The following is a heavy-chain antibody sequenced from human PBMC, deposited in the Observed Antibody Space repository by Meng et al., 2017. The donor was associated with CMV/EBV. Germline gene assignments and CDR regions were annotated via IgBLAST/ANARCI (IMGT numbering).Heavy chain of an antibody. CDR1: GFTFSSYS. V-gene: IGHV3-21*05. Sequence: GESLKISCAASGFTFSSYSMNWVRQAPGKGLEWVSYISSSSSYIYYADSVKGRFTISRDNAKNSLYLQMNSLRAEDTAVYYCARYYYGSGSYSGAFDIWGQGTMVTVSS. CDR3: ARYYYGSGSYSGAFDI. D-gene: IGHD3-10*01. J-gene: IGHJ3*02. CDR2: ISSSSSYI.